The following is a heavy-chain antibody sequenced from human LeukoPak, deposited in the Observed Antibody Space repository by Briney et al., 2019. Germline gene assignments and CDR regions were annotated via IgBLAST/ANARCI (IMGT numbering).Heavy chain of an antibody. Sequence: ASVKVSCKASGYTFTGYYMHWVRQAPGQGPEWMGWISPNNGDTRYSQKFQGRVTMTTDTSISTAYMELSGLTSDDTAAYYCAAPGYKYGYVLDHWGRGTLVTVSS. V-gene: IGHV1-2*02. CDR3: AAPGYKYGYVLDH. D-gene: IGHD5-18*01. J-gene: IGHJ4*02. CDR1: GYTFTGYY. CDR2: ISPNNGDT.